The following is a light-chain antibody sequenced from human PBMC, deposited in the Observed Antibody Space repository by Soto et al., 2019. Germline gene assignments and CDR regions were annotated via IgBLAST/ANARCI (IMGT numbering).Light chain of an antibody. CDR3: QQYNNWLGT. J-gene: IGKJ2*01. CDR2: DAS. CDR1: QSISTY. Sequence: EIVLTQSPATLSLSPGERATLSCRASQSISTYLALYQQKPGQAPRLLIYDASYRATGIPARFSGSGSGTEFTLTISSLQSEDFAVYYCQQYNNWLGTFGQGTKVDIK. V-gene: IGKV3D-15*01.